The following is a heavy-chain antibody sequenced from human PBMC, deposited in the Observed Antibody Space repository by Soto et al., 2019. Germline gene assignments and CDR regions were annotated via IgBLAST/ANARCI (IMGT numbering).Heavy chain of an antibody. CDR1: GGSISSGDYY. J-gene: IGHJ6*03. V-gene: IGHV4-30-4*01. CDR2: IYYSGST. CDR3: ASYFSPTPFYSNYGTYYYMDV. Sequence: PSETLSLTCTVSGGSISSGDYYWSWIRQPPGKGLEWIGYIYYSGSTYYNPSLKSRVSISVDTSKNQISLKLRSVTAADTAVNNCASYFSPTPFYSNYGTYYYMDVWGKGTTVTVSS. D-gene: IGHD4-4*01.